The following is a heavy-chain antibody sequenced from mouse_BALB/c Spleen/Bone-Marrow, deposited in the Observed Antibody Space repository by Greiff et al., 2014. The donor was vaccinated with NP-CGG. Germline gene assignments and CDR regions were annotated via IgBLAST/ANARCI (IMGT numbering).Heavy chain of an antibody. V-gene: IGHV5-9-3*01. CDR1: GFTFSSYA. Sequence: EVQVVESGGGLVKPGGSLKLSCAASGFTFSSYAMSWVRQTPEKRLEWVATISSGGSYTYYPDSVEGRFTISRDNAKNTLYLQMSSLRSEDTAMYYCARRDYGYFDVWGAGTTVTASS. CDR2: ISSGGSYT. J-gene: IGHJ1*01. CDR3: ARRDYGYFDV.